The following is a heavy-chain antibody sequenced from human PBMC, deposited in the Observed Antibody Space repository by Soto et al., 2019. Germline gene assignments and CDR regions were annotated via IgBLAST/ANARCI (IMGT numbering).Heavy chain of an antibody. CDR1: GGTFSSYA. Sequence: GASVKVSCKASGGTFSSYAISWVRQAPGQGLEWMGGIIPIFGTANYAQKFQGRVTITADKSTSTAYMELSSLRSEDTAVYYCAIYDSSSDAFDIWGQGTMVTVSS. V-gene: IGHV1-69*06. CDR2: IIPIFGTA. CDR3: AIYDSSSDAFDI. D-gene: IGHD3-22*01. J-gene: IGHJ3*02.